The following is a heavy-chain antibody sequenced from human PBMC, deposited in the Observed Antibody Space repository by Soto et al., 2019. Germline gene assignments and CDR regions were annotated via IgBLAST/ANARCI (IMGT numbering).Heavy chain of an antibody. Sequence: QVQLQESGPGLVKPSETLSLTCSVSGGSVSSGYYSWNWIRQPPGKGLEWIGYINYSGVTHYNPSLKSRVTISVDTSKNHFSLRLTSVTAADSAFYYCARTVNDFWSGFSYYFDSWGQGTLVTVSS. CDR1: GGSVSSGYYS. CDR3: ARTVNDFWSGFSYYFDS. CDR2: INYSGVT. J-gene: IGHJ4*02. D-gene: IGHD3-3*01. V-gene: IGHV4-61*03.